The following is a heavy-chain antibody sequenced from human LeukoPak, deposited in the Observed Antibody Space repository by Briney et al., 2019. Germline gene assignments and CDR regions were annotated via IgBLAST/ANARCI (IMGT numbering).Heavy chain of an antibody. D-gene: IGHD3-22*01. CDR2: MNPNSGNT. CDR1: GYTFTSYD. V-gene: IGHV1-8*01. CDR3: ARGRSYYDNSDYHETGIDD. J-gene: IGHJ4*02. Sequence: ASVKVSCKASGYTFTSYDINGVRQATGQGLEWMGWMNPNSGNTGYAQKFQGRATITRKTPISTAYMELSSLRSDDTAVYFCARGRSYYDNSDYHETGIDDCSQGTLVTVYS.